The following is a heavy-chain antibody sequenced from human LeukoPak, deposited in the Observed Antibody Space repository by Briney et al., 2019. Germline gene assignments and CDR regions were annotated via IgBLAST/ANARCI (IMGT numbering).Heavy chain of an antibody. CDR1: GGSIGTYY. D-gene: IGHD3-22*01. CDR3: ACLTTADAFDI. CDR2: IYYTGNT. Sequence: SETLSLTCTVSGGSIGTYYWSWIRQPPGKGLEWIGYIYYTGNTNYNPSLKSRVTISVDTSKNQFSLKLSSVTAADTAVYYCACLTTADAFDIWGQGTMVTVSS. V-gene: IGHV4-59*01. J-gene: IGHJ3*02.